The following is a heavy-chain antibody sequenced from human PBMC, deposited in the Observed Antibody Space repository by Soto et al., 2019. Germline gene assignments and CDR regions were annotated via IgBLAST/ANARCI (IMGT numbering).Heavy chain of an antibody. D-gene: IGHD5-18*01. CDR2: IYPGDSDT. CDR3: ARTDTAMVRDAYYYGMEV. J-gene: IGHJ6*02. CDR1: GYSFTSYW. Sequence: PGESLKISCKGSGYSFTSYWIGWVRQMPGKGLEWMGIIYPGDSDTRYSPSFQGQVTISADKSISTAYLQWSSLKASDTAMYYCARTDTAMVRDAYYYGMEVWGQGTTVTVSS. V-gene: IGHV5-51*01.